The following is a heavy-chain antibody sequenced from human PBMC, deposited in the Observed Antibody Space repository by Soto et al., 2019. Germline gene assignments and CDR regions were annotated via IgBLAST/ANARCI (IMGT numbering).Heavy chain of an antibody. Sequence: SETLSLTCTVSGGSISSGGYYWSWIRHHPGKGLEWIGYIYYSGSTYYNPSLKSRVTISVDTSKNQFSLKLSSVTAADTAVYYCARAGGALAGTTDGVDYWGQGTLVTVS. D-gene: IGHD1-7*01. CDR2: IYYSGST. J-gene: IGHJ4*02. CDR1: GGSISSGGYY. CDR3: ARAGGALAGTTDGVDY. V-gene: IGHV4-31*03.